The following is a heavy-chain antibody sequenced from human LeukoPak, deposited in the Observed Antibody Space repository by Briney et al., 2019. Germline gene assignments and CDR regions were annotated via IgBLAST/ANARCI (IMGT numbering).Heavy chain of an antibody. J-gene: IGHJ4*02. V-gene: IGHV3-33*01. D-gene: IGHD2-2*01. CDR3: ARRGDCSSTSCLYFDY. CDR1: GFTFSSYG. CDR2: IWYDGSDK. Sequence: GGSLRLSCAASGFTFSSYGMHWVRQAPGKGLEWVAVIWYDGSDKYYADSVKGRFTISRDNSKNTLYLQMNSLRAEDTAVYYCARRGDCSSTSCLYFDYWGQGTLVTVSS.